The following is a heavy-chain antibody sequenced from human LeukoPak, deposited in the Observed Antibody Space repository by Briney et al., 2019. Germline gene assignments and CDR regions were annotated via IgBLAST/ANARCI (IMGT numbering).Heavy chain of an antibody. CDR3: ARESKSYDGSGYHRDC. CDR2: IYTSGST. V-gene: IGHV4-4*07. J-gene: IGHJ4*02. CDR1: GGSISSYY. Sequence: SETLSLTCTVSGGSISSYYWSWIWQPAGKGLEWIGRIYTSGSTDFNPSLKSRVTMSVDTSKNQFSLKLSSVTAADTAVYYCARESKSYDGSGYHRDCWGQGTLVTVSS. D-gene: IGHD3-22*01.